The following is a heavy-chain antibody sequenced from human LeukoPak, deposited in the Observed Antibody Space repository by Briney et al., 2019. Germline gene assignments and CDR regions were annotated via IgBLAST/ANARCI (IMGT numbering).Heavy chain of an antibody. V-gene: IGHV6-1*01. CDR2: TYYRSKWNY. CDR3: AREGPGFDI. J-gene: IGHJ3*02. Sequence: SQTLSLTCAIFGDSVSSNSVAWNWIRQSPSRGLEWLGRTYYRSKWNYDYAVSVKSRITINPDTSRNQFSLQLNSVTPEDTAVYFCAREGPGFDIWGQGTMVIVSS. CDR1: GDSVSSNSVA.